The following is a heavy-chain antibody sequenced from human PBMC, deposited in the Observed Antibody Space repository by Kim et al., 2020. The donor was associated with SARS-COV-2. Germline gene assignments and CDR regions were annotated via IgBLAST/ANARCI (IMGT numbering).Heavy chain of an antibody. D-gene: IGHD4-17*01. Sequence: SMKGRVTISRDKAKNSLYLQRNSLRAEDTAVYYCARSPIDYGDPYYFYYWGQGTLVTVSS. J-gene: IGHJ4*02. CDR3: ARSPIDYGDPYYFYY. V-gene: IGHV3-21*01.